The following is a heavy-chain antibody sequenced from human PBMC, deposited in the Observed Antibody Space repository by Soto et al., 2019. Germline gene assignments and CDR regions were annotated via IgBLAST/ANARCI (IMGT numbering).Heavy chain of an antibody. CDR1: GGSFSDYA. D-gene: IGHD1-26*01. V-gene: IGHV1-69*11. Sequence: QVQLVQSGAEVKKPASSVKVSCKASGGSFSDYAINWVQQAPGPGLEWMGGIVPMLRTPNYARKFQGSVTITADESTSTVSMELTSLPSDDTAVYYCARGLGESYFPFDSWGQGTLVTVSS. CDR3: ARGLGESYFPFDS. J-gene: IGHJ5*01. CDR2: IVPMLRTP.